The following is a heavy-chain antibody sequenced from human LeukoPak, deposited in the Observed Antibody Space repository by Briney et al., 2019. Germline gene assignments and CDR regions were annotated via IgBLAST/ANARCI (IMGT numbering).Heavy chain of an antibody. J-gene: IGHJ5*02. Sequence: GGSLRLSCAASALTVSSYEMNWVRQAPGKGLEWVSYISSSANNIYYADSVKGRFTVSRDNAKNSLYLQMNSLRAEDTAVYYCAREGFTMVRGVKYNWFDPWGQGTLVTVSS. D-gene: IGHD3-10*01. CDR1: ALTVSSYE. CDR3: AREGFTMVRGVKYNWFDP. CDR2: ISSSANNI. V-gene: IGHV3-48*03.